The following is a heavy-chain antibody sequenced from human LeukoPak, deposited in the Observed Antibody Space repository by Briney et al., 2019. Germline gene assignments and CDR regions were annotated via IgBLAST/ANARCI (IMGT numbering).Heavy chain of an antibody. V-gene: IGHV1-69*05. J-gene: IGHJ4*02. CDR1: GGTFSSYA. Sequence: GASVKVSCKASGGTFSSYAISWVRQAPGQGLEWMGGIIPIFGTANYAQKFQGRVTITTDESTSTAYMELSSLRSEDTAVYYCARDRGGYGDYEGFDYWGQGTLVTVSS. CDR3: ARDRGGYGDYEGFDY. D-gene: IGHD4-17*01. CDR2: IIPIFGTA.